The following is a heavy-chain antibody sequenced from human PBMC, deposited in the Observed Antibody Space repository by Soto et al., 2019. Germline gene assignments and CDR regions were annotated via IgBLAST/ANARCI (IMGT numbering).Heavy chain of an antibody. J-gene: IGHJ4*02. D-gene: IGHD1-26*01. CDR3: ARWEYSGSYDY. V-gene: IGHV4-34*01. CDR2: INHSGST. CDR1: GGSFSGYY. Sequence: QVQLRQWGAGLLKPSETLSLTCAVYGGSFSGYYWSWTRQPPGKGLEWIGEINHSGSTNYNPSLKSRVTISVDTSKNQFSLKLSSVTAADTAVYYCARWEYSGSYDYWGQGTLVTVSS.